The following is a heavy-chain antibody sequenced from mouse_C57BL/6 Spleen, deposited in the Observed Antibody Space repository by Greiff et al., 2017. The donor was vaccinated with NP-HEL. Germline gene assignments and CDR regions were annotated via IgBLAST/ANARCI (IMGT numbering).Heavy chain of an antibody. CDR3: ARDGGSGYYEGNYFDY. CDR2: ISYDGSN. Sequence: VQLKESGPGLVKPSQSLSLTCSVTGYSITSGYYWNWIRQFPGNKLEWMGYISYDGSNNYNPSLKNRISITRDTSKNQFFLKLNSVTTEDTATYYCARDGGSGYYEGNYFDYWGQGTTLTVSS. J-gene: IGHJ2*01. D-gene: IGHD2-3*01. V-gene: IGHV3-6*01. CDR1: GYSITSGYY.